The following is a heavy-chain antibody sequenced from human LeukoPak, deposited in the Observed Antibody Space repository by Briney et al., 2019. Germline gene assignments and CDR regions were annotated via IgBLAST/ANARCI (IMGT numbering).Heavy chain of an antibody. V-gene: IGHV6-1*01. J-gene: IGHJ6*02. CDR1: GDSVSSNSAA. Sequence: SQTLSLTCAISGDSVSSNSAAWNWIRQSPSRGLEWLGRTYYRSKWYNDYAVSVKSRITINPDTSKNQFSLQLNSVTPEDTAVYYCARGSTLAAAGTGGNYYYYGMDVWGRGTTVTVSS. CDR3: ARGSTLAAAGTGGNYYYYGMDV. D-gene: IGHD6-13*01. CDR2: TYYRSKWYN.